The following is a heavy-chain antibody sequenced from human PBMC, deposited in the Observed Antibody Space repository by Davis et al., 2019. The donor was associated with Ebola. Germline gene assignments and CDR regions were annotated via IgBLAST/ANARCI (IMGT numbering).Heavy chain of an antibody. CDR3: ARFGYCSSTSCSGHYYYYMDV. V-gene: IGHV3-11*04. CDR1: GFTFSNAW. CDR2: ISSSGSTI. Sequence: PGGSLRLSCAASGFTFSNAWMSWIRQAPGKGLEWVSYISSSGSTIYYADSVKGRFTISRDNAKNSLYLQMNSLRAEDTAVYYCARFGYCSSTSCSGHYYYYMDVWGKGTTVTVSS. D-gene: IGHD2-2*01. J-gene: IGHJ6*03.